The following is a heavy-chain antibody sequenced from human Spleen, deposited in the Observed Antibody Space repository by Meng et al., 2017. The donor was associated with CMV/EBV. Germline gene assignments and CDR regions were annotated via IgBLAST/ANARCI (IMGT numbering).Heavy chain of an antibody. CDR2: IYHSGST. CDR3: ARGGTVVIPLDY. V-gene: IGHV4-61*01. D-gene: IGHD4-23*01. J-gene: IGHJ4*02. Sequence: SETLSLTCTVSGGSVSSSYYWSWIRQTPGKGLEWIGYIYHSGSTNYNPTLKSRVTLSVDTSKNQFSLKLSSVTAAVTAVYYCARGGTVVIPLDYWGQGTLVTVSS. CDR1: GGSVSSSYY.